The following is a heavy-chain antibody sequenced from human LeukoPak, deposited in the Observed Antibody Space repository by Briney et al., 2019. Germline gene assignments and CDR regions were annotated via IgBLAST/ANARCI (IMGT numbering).Heavy chain of an antibody. Sequence: PGGSLRLSCAAAGSTFNKYGMHWIRQAPGKGLEWVAFIRYDGLSTYYADSVRGRFTISRDSSKNTLYLQVNSLRTEDTAVYYCAKPGRSYCGGDCFSESLPYYFDSWGQGTLVTVSS. J-gene: IGHJ4*02. CDR1: GSTFNKYG. V-gene: IGHV3-30*02. CDR3: AKPGRSYCGGDCFSESLPYYFDS. CDR2: IRYDGLST. D-gene: IGHD2-21*01.